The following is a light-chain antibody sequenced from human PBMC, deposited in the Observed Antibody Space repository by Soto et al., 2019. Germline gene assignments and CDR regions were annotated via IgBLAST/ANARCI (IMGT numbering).Light chain of an antibody. CDR1: QSVTSNF. J-gene: IGKJ2*01. Sequence: IVLTQSPGTLSLSPGERVTLSCRASQSVTSNFLGWYQQRPGQAPRLLIYGASSRATGIPDRFSGSGSGTDFTHTISRLEPEDFAVYYCHHYGNSVYTFGQGTKLEIK. CDR3: HHYGNSVYT. V-gene: IGKV3-20*01. CDR2: GAS.